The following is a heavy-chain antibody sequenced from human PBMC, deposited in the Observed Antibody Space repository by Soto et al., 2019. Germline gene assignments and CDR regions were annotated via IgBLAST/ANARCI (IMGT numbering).Heavy chain of an antibody. CDR3: AKEAVGATPDY. V-gene: IGHV3-30*18. J-gene: IGHJ4*02. CDR1: GFTFSSYG. D-gene: IGHD1-26*01. CDR2: ISYDGSDK. Sequence: QVQLVESGGGVVQPGRSLRLSCAASGFTFSSYGMHWVRQAPGKGLEWVAVISYDGSDKHYADSVKGRFTISRDNSKNTLYLQMNSLRAEDTAVFYCAKEAVGATPDYWGQGTLVTVSS.